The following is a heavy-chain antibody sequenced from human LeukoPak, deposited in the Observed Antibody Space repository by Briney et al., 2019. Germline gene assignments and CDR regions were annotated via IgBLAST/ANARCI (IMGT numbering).Heavy chain of an antibody. CDR3: ARGHSPVATKVSYFQH. V-gene: IGHV4-34*01. D-gene: IGHD5-12*01. CDR1: GGSFSGYY. J-gene: IGHJ1*01. CDR2: INHSGST. Sequence: SETLSLTCAVYGGSFSGYYWSWIRQPPGKGLEWIGEINHSGSTNYNPSLKSRVTILVDTSKNQFSLKLSSVTAADTAVYYCARGHSPVATKVSYFQHWGQGTLVTVSS.